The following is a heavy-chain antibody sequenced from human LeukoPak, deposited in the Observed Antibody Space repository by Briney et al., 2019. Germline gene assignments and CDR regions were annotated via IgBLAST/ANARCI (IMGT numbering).Heavy chain of an antibody. CDR1: EFIFSRYA. CDR2: ISYHGVDK. V-gene: IGHV3-30*04. Sequence: GRSLRLSCAASEFIFSRYAMHWVRQAQGKGLEWLAVISYHGVDKFYRASVKGRFTISRDNVENTLFLQLDNLSAEDSGVYFCARAVPTIHHMDVWGKGTMVTVSS. D-gene: IGHD2-2*01. CDR3: ARAVPTIHHMDV. J-gene: IGHJ6*03.